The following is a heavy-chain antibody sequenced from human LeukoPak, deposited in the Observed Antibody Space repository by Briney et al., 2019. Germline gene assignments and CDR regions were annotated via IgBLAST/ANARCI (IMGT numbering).Heavy chain of an antibody. J-gene: IGHJ4*02. Sequence: ASVKVSCKASGYTFTGYYTHWVRQAPGQGLEWMGWINPNSGGTNYAQKFQGRVTMTRDTSIGTAYMELSRLRSDDTAVYYCARSQRGEYYFDYWGQGTLVTVSS. CDR2: INPNSGGT. D-gene: IGHD3-16*01. V-gene: IGHV1-2*02. CDR1: GYTFTGYY. CDR3: ARSQRGEYYFDY.